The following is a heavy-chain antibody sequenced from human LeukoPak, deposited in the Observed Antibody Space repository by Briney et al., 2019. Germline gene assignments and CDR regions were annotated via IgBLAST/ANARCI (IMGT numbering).Heavy chain of an antibody. CDR2: INHSGST. V-gene: IGHV4-34*01. CDR1: GGSFSGYY. CDR3: ARYSGYDRAFDI. Sequence: PSETLSLTCAVYGGSFSGYYWSWIRQPPGKGLEWIGEINHSGSTNYNPSLKSRVTISVDTSKNQFSLKLSSVTAADTAVYYCARYSGYDRAFDIWGQGTIVTVSP. J-gene: IGHJ3*02. D-gene: IGHD5-12*01.